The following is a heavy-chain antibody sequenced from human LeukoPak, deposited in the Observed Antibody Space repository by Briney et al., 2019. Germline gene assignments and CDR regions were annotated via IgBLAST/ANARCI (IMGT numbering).Heavy chain of an antibody. Sequence: ASVKVSCKASGYTFTSYDINWVRQAPGQGLEWMGWISAYNGNTDYAQNLQGRLTVTTDTSTSTAYMELRSLRSDDTAVYYCAREDSAYSDSFDIWGQGTMVTVSS. V-gene: IGHV1-18*01. CDR2: ISAYNGNT. CDR1: GYTFTSYD. J-gene: IGHJ3*02. CDR3: AREDSAYSDSFDI. D-gene: IGHD2-21*01.